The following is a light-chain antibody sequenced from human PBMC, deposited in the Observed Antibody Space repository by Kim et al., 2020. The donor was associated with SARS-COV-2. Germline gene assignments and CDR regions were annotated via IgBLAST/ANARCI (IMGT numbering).Light chain of an antibody. CDR2: DAS. CDR1: QDISNY. CDR3: QQYEA. Sequence: SSLSASVGDRVTITCQASQDISNYLNWYQQKPGKAPKLLIYDASNLETGVPSRFSGSGSGTDFTFTISSLQPEDIATYYCQQYEAFGQGTKVDIK. V-gene: IGKV1-33*01. J-gene: IGKJ1*01.